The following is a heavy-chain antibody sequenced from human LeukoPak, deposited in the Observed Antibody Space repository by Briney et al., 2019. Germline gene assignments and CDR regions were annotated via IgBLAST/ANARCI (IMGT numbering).Heavy chain of an antibody. J-gene: IGHJ5*02. D-gene: IGHD3-10*01. CDR3: ARRNQYYYGSGSSFGP. V-gene: IGHV4-34*01. Sequence: PSETLSLTCAVYGGSFSGYYGSWIRQPPGKGLEWIGEINHSGSTNYNPSLKSPVTISVDTSKNQFSLKLSSVTAADTAVYYCARRNQYYYGSGSSFGPWGQGTLVTVSS. CDR1: GGSFSGYY. CDR2: INHSGST.